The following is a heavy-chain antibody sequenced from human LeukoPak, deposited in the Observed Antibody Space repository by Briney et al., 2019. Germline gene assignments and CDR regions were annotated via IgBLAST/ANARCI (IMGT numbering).Heavy chain of an antibody. V-gene: IGHV4-39*01. J-gene: IGHJ5*02. Sequence: SETLSLTCTVSGGSIRSGGYYWGWIRQPPGKGLEWIATIYYSGSTYYNPSLKSRVTISLDTSKSQFSLKLTSVTAADTAVYYCARKQGGQLVNTRRWFDPWGQGTLVTVSS. CDR3: ARKQGGQLVNTRRWFDP. CDR2: IYYSGST. D-gene: IGHD6-13*01. CDR1: GGSIRSGGYY.